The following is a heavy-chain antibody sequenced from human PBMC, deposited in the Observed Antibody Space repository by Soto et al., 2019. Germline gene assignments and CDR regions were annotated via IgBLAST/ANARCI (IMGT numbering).Heavy chain of an antibody. CDR1: GGSISSGGYY. V-gene: IGHV4-31*03. CDR2: IYYSGST. CDR3: ASVYSSSWYVDY. J-gene: IGHJ4*02. D-gene: IGHD6-13*01. Sequence: QVQLQESGPGLVKPSQTLSLTCTVSGGSISSGGYYWSWIRQHPGKGLEWIGYIYYSGSTYYNPTLKSRVTISVDTSKNQFSLKMSSVTAADTAGYYWASVYSSSWYVDYWGQGTLVTVSS.